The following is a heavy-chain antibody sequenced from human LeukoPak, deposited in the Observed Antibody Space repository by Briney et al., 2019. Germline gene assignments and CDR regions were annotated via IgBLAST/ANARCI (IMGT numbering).Heavy chain of an antibody. CDR3: ARHTEAMDV. J-gene: IGHJ6*02. V-gene: IGHV1-69*10. CDR1: GDTFSTYA. D-gene: IGHD5-18*01. Sequence: ASVKVSCKTSGDTFSTYAISWVRQAPGRGLEWIGRIIPMLDRANYPQKFQGRVTITADKSTSTAYMELSSLRSEDTAIYYCARHTEAMDVWGQGTPVSVSS. CDR2: IIPMLDRA.